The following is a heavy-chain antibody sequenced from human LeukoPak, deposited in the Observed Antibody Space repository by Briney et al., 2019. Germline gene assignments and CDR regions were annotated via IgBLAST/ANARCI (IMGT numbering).Heavy chain of an antibody. Sequence: ASVKVSCKISGYTLTELSMHWVRQAPGKGLEWMGGFDPEDGETIYAQKFQGRVTMTEDTSTDTAYMELSSLRSEDTAVYYCATGSRITIFGPVPWFDPWAREPWSPSPQ. CDR1: GYTLTELS. J-gene: IGHJ5*02. CDR2: FDPEDGET. V-gene: IGHV1-24*01. D-gene: IGHD3-3*01. CDR3: ATGSRITIFGPVPWFDP.